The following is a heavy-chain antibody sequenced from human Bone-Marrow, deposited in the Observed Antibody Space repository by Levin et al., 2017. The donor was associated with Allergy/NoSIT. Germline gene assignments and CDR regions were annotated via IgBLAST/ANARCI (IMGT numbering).Heavy chain of an antibody. CDR3: AKAGKRAMMVEVVGAATQVDFDY. CDR1: GFTFSNYA. D-gene: IGHD2-15*01. Sequence: SGGSLRLSCAASGFTFSNYAMSWVRQAPGKGLEWVSATSGSGGSTYYTDSVKGRFTISRDNSENMLYLQMNRMRAEDTAIYYCAKAGKRAMMVEVVGAATQVDFDYWGQGTLVTVSS. V-gene: IGHV3-23*01. J-gene: IGHJ4*02. CDR2: TSGSGGST.